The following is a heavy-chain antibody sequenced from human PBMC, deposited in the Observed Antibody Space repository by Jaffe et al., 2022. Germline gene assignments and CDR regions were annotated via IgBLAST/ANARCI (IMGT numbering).Heavy chain of an antibody. D-gene: IGHD3-10*01. J-gene: IGHJ4*02. CDR1: GFTVSSNY. CDR2: IYSGGST. V-gene: IGHV3-66*02. CDR3: ARDSLNYYGSGSYFDY. Sequence: EVQLVESGGGLVQPGGSLRLSCAASGFTVSSNYMSWVRQAPGKGLEWVSVIYSGGSTYYADSVKGRFTISRDNSKNTLYLQMNSLRAEDTAVYYCARDSLNYYGSGSYFDYWGQGTLVTVSS.